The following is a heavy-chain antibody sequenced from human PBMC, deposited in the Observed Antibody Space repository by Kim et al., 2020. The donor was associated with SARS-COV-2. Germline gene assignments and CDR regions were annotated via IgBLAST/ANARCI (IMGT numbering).Heavy chain of an antibody. CDR3: ARDLGDTMIVVAFDY. CDR2: ISSSSYI. CDR1: GFTFSSYS. D-gene: IGHD3-22*01. Sequence: GGSLRLSCAASGFTFSSYSMNWVRQAPGKGLEWVSSISSSSYIYYADSVKGRFTISRDNAKNSLYLQMNSLRAEDTAVYYCARDLGDTMIVVAFDYWGQGTLVTVSS. J-gene: IGHJ4*02. V-gene: IGHV3-21*01.